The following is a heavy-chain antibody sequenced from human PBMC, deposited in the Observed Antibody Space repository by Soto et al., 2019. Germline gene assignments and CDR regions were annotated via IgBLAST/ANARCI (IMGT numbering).Heavy chain of an antibody. CDR2: ISSSSSTI. D-gene: IGHD1-7*01. Sequence: EVQLVESGGGLVQPGGSLRLSCAASGFTFSSYSMNWVRQAPGKGLEWVSYISSSSSTIYYADSVKVRFTISRDNAKNSLYLQINSLRDEDTAVYYCARDLGLPERRDYWVQGTLVTVSS. CDR1: GFTFSSYS. V-gene: IGHV3-48*02. CDR3: ARDLGLPERRDY. J-gene: IGHJ4*02.